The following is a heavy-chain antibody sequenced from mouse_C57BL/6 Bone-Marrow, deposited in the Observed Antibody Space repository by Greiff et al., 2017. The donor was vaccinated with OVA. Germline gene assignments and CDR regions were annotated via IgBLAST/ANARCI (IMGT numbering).Heavy chain of an antibody. J-gene: IGHJ2*01. V-gene: IGHV1-20*01. D-gene: IGHD2-1*01. CDR3: AREGVYGNYYYFDY. CDR1: GYSFTGYF. Sequence: DVKLQESGPELVKPGDSVKISCKASGYSFTGYFMNWVMQSHGKSLEWIGRINPYNGDTFYNQKFKGKATLTVDKSSSTAHMELRSLTSEDSAVYYCAREGVYGNYYYFDYWGQGTTLTVSS. CDR2: INPYNGDT.